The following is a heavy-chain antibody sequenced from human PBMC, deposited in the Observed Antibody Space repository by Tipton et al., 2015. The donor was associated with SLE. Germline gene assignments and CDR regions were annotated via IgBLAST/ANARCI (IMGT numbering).Heavy chain of an antibody. J-gene: IGHJ4*02. CDR3: ARGGVGGYDYFDY. Sequence: TLSLTCTVSGASINSYYWSWIRQSPGKGLEWIGYIYYSGGTKYNPSLKSRLTISVDTPKNEFSLKLSSVTAADTAVYYCARGGVGGYDYFDYWGQGALVTVSS. CDR1: GASINSYY. V-gene: IGHV4-59*01. D-gene: IGHD5-12*01. CDR2: IYYSGGT.